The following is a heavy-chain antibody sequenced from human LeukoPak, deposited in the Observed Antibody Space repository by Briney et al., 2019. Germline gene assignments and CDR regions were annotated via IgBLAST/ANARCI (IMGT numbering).Heavy chain of an antibody. Sequence: GGSLRLSCAFSGFTSTTAWMTWVRQAPGKGLVWVSRINTDGSSTSYADSVKGRFTISRDNSKNTLYLQMNSLRDDDTALYYCAEWELLPTADYWGQGSLVTVSS. CDR2: INTDGSST. CDR3: AEWELLPTADY. V-gene: IGHV3-74*01. CDR1: GFTSTTAW. D-gene: IGHD1-26*01. J-gene: IGHJ4*02.